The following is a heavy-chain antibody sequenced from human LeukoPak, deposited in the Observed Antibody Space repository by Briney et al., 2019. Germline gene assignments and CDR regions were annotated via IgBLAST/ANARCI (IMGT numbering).Heavy chain of an antibody. CDR1: GGSISSSSYY. CDR2: IYYSGST. Sequence: PSETLFLTCTVSGGSISSSSYYWGWIRQPPGKGLEWIGCIYYSGSTYYNPSLKSRVTISVDTSKHQFSLKLSSVTAADTAVYYCAREGDIVVVPRGAHDAFDIWGQGTMVTVSS. D-gene: IGHD2-2*01. V-gene: IGHV4-39*07. J-gene: IGHJ3*02. CDR3: AREGDIVVVPRGAHDAFDI.